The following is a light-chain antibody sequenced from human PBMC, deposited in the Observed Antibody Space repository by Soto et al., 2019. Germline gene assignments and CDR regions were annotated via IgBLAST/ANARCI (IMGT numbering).Light chain of an antibody. CDR2: GTS. V-gene: IGKV3-20*01. CDR1: QSLRSRY. CDR3: QQFDSSPPYT. J-gene: IGKJ2*01. Sequence: EIVLTQSPDTLSFYPGDRATLSCRASQSLRSRYLAWYQQKSGQPPRLLIYGTSYRAPGIPDKFNGAGSGTDFTLTINRLEPEDSAVYYCQQFDSSPPYTFGQGTKLEIK.